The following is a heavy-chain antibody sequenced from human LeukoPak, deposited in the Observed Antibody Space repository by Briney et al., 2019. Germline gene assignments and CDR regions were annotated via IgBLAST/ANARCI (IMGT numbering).Heavy chain of an antibody. Sequence: SETLSLTCTVSGGSISSGDYYWSWIRQPPGKGLEWIGYIYYSGSTYYNPSLKSRVTISVDTSKNQFSLKLSSVTAVDTAVYYCARAHVDTAMGLGAFDIWGQGTMVTVSS. V-gene: IGHV4-30-4*08. D-gene: IGHD5-18*01. CDR1: GGSISSGDYY. CDR2: IYYSGST. J-gene: IGHJ3*02. CDR3: ARAHVDTAMGLGAFDI.